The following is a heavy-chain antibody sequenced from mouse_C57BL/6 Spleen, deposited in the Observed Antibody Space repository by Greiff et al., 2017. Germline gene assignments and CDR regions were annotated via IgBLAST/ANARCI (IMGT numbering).Heavy chain of an antibody. CDR1: GYAFSSSW. CDR2: IYPGDGDT. J-gene: IGHJ3*01. D-gene: IGHD2-5*01. Sequence: VKLQESGPELVKPGASVKISCKASGYAFSSSWMNWVKQRPGKGLEWIGRIYPGDGDTNYNGKFKGKATLTADKSSSTAYMQLSSLTSEDSAVYFCARGGYYSNLFAYWGQGTLVTVSA. CDR3: ARGGYYSNLFAY. V-gene: IGHV1-82*01.